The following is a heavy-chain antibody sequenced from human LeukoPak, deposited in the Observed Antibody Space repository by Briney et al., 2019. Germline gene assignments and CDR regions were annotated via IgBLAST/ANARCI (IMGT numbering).Heavy chain of an antibody. Sequence: SETLSLTCAVYGGSFSGYYWSWIRQPPGKGLEWIGSIYYSGSTYYNPSLKSRVTISVDTSKNQFSLKLSSVTAADAAVYYCARLVRGVTGQAEYFQHWGQGTLVTVSS. J-gene: IGHJ1*01. D-gene: IGHD3-10*01. CDR3: ARLVRGVTGQAEYFQH. V-gene: IGHV4-34*01. CDR2: IYYSGST. CDR1: GGSFSGYY.